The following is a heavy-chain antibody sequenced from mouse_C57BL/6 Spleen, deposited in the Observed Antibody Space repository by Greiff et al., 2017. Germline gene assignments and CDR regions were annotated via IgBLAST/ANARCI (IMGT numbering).Heavy chain of an antibody. CDR1: GYSITSGYY. Sequence: EVQLQESGPGLVKPSQSLSLTCSVTGYSITSGYYWNWIRQFPGNKLEWMGYISYDGSNNYNPSLKNRISITRDTSKNQFFLKLNSVTTEDTATYYCARDGNPHYYAMDYWGQGTSVTVSS. D-gene: IGHD2-1*01. CDR3: ARDGNPHYYAMDY. J-gene: IGHJ4*01. CDR2: ISYDGSN. V-gene: IGHV3-6*01.